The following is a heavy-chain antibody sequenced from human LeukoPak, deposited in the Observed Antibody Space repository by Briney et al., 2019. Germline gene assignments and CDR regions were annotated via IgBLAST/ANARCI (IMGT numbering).Heavy chain of an antibody. CDR3: AKGTHEAAFDY. CDR1: GFTFSSYS. J-gene: IGHJ4*02. Sequence: GGSLRLSCAASGFTFSSYSMNWVRQAPGKGLEWVAIISYDGSNKYYADSVKGRFTISRDNSKNSLYLQMNSLRAEDTALYYCAKGTHEAAFDYWGQGTLVTVSS. D-gene: IGHD2-15*01. V-gene: IGHV3-30*18. CDR2: ISYDGSNK.